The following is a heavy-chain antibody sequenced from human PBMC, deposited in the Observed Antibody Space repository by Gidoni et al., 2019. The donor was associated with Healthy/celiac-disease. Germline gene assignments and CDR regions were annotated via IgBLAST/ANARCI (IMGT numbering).Heavy chain of an antibody. CDR3: AREERGYDYIWGSYRGFDP. D-gene: IGHD3-16*02. CDR2: IYYSGST. CDR1: GGSIRSYY. Sequence: QVQLQESGPGLVKPSETLSLTCTVSGGSIRSYYWSWIRQPPGKGLEWIGYIYYSGSTNYNPSLKSRVTISVDTSKNQFSLKLSSVTAADTAVYYCAREERGYDYIWGSYRGFDPWGQGTLVTVSS. J-gene: IGHJ5*02. V-gene: IGHV4-59*12.